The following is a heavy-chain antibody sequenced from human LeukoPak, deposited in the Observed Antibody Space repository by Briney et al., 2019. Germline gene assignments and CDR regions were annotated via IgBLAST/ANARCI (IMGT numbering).Heavy chain of an antibody. V-gene: IGHV3-33*01. CDR3: ARGGGDSSWYSCGWPLYYYYGMDV. J-gene: IGHJ6*02. Sequence: AGGSLRLSCAASGFTFSSYGMHWVRQAPGRGLEWVAVIWYDGSNKYYADSVKGRFTISRDNSKNTLYLQMNSLRAEDTAVYYCARGGGDSSWYSCGWPLYYYYGMDVWGQGTTVTVSS. CDR2: IWYDGSNK. CDR1: GFTFSSYG. D-gene: IGHD6-13*01.